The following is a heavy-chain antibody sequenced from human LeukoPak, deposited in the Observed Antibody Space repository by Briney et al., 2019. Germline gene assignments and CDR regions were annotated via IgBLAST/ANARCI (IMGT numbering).Heavy chain of an antibody. CDR1: GFTFSGHW. CDR3: AREGSGWYYFDY. D-gene: IGHD6-19*01. J-gene: IGHJ4*02. V-gene: IGHV3-7*01. Sequence: PGGSLRLSCAASGFTFSGHWMSWVRQAPGKGLEWVANINQGGSDKYYVDSVKGRFTISRDNANNLLYLQMNSLRGEDTAVYYCAREGSGWYYFDYWGQGTLVTVSS. CDR2: INQGGSDK.